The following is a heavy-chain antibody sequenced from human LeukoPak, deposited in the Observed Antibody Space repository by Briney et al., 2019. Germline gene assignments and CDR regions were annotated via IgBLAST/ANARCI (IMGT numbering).Heavy chain of an antibody. D-gene: IGHD2-2*01. Sequence: SETLSLTCAVSSGSILSSNWWSWVRQPPGKGLEWIGEINHSGSTNYNPSLKSRVTISVDTSKNQFSLKLSSVTAADTAVYYCARLGRVVVRRNWFDPWGQGTLVTVSS. CDR1: SGSILSSNW. CDR3: ARLGRVVVRRNWFDP. V-gene: IGHV4-4*02. CDR2: INHSGST. J-gene: IGHJ5*02.